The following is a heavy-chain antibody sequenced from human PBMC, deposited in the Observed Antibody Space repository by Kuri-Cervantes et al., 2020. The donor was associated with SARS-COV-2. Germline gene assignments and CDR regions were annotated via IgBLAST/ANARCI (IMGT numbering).Heavy chain of an antibody. D-gene: IGHD4-17*01. CDR1: GYTFTTYY. CDR2: INPSGGGT. Sequence: ASVKVSYKASGYTFTTYYIHWVRQAPGQGLEWMGIINPSGGGTSYAQKFQGRVAVTRDTPTSTVYMELSSLRSEDTAVYYCARDPTTVTTGIGMDVWGQGTTVTVSS. CDR3: ARDPTTVTTGIGMDV. J-gene: IGHJ6*02. V-gene: IGHV1-46*01.